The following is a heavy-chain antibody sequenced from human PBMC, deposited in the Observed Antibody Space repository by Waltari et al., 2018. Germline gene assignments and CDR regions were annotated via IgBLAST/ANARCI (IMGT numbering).Heavy chain of an antibody. CDR2: ISSSSSYI. Sequence: EVQLVESGGGLVKPGGSLRLSCAASGFTFRNYNMIWVRQAPGMGREWVSSISSSSSYIYYADSVKGRFTISRDNAKNSLYLQMNSLRAEDTAVYYCARAVGYCSGGNCYHFDYWGQGTLVTVSS. CDR1: GFTFRNYN. CDR3: ARAVGYCSGGNCYHFDY. D-gene: IGHD2-15*01. J-gene: IGHJ4*02. V-gene: IGHV3-21*03.